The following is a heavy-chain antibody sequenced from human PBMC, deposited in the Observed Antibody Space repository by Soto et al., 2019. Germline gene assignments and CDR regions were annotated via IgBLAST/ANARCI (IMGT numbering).Heavy chain of an antibody. J-gene: IGHJ5*02. CDR3: ATRSGDYVGWFDP. V-gene: IGHV4-39*01. CDR1: GGSIIGSGFP. D-gene: IGHD4-17*01. Sequence: ASETLSLTCTVSGGSIIGSGFPLAWVRQTPGKGLEWIGSIYYSGTANYSPSLKSRLAIDVDTSKNQFSLRLSSVTAADTAVYYCATRSGDYVGWFDPWGPGTLVTVSS. CDR2: IYYSGTA.